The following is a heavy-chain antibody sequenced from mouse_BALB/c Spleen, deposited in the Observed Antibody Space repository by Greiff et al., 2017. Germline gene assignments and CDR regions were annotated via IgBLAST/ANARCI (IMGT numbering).Heavy chain of an antibody. V-gene: IGHV1-7*01. CDR3: AAYYGNYDYFDY. Sequence: LQESGAELAKPGASVKMSCKASGYTFTSYWMHWVKQRPGQGLEWIGYINPSNGYTEYNQKFKDKATLTADKSSSTAYMQLSSLTSEDSAVYYCAAYYGNYDYFDYWGQGTTLTVSS. CDR1: GYTFTSYW. D-gene: IGHD2-10*01. J-gene: IGHJ2*01. CDR2: INPSNGYT.